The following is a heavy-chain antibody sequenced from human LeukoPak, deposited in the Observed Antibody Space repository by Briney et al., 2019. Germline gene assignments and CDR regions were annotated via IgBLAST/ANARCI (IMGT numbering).Heavy chain of an antibody. CDR2: ISYDGSNK. CDR3: ARDGSGSHYYYYYYMDV. J-gene: IGHJ6*03. CDR1: GFTFSSYA. V-gene: IGHV3-30*04. Sequence: GGSLRLSCAASGFTFSSYAMHWVRQAPGKGLEWVAVISYDGSNKYYADSVKGRFTISRDNSKNTLYLQMNSLRAEDTAVYYCARDGSGSHYYYYYYMDVWGKGTTVTISS. D-gene: IGHD1-26*01.